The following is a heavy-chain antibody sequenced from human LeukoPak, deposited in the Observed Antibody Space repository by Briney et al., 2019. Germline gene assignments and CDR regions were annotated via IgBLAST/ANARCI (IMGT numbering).Heavy chain of an antibody. CDR3: AKRRLGRDGYSRALFDY. CDR1: GFTFSSYA. CDR2: ISGSGGST. D-gene: IGHD5-24*01. Sequence: GSLRLSCAASGFTFSSYAMSWVRQAPGKGLEWVSAISGSGGSTYYADSVKGRFTISRDNSKNTLYLQMNSLRAEDTAVYYCAKRRLGRDGYSRALFDYWGQGTLVTVSS. J-gene: IGHJ4*02. V-gene: IGHV3-23*01.